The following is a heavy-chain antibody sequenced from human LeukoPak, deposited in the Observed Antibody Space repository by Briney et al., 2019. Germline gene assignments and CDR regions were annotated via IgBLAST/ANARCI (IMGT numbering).Heavy chain of an antibody. V-gene: IGHV3-23*01. J-gene: IGHJ3*02. CDR3: AERGRWLPYDAFDI. CDR1: GFTFDDYW. Sequence: PGGSLRLSCGASGFTFDDYWMSWVRQAPGKGLEWVSAISGSGGSTYYADSVKGRFTISRDNSKNTLYLQMNSLRAEDTAVYYCAERGRWLPYDAFDIWGQGTMVTVSS. CDR2: ISGSGGST. D-gene: IGHD5-24*01.